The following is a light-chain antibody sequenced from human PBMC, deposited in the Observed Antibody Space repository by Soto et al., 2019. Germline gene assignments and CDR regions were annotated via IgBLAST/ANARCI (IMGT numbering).Light chain of an antibody. CDR1: SSDAATYSL. Sequence: QSALTQPASVSGSPGQSITISCAGTSSDAATYSLVSWYQQLPGKAPKLIIYVVAKRPSGVSTRYSGSKSGSTASLTISGLQAEDEAIYYCCSYAGDVDFFVFGTGTKLTVL. V-gene: IGLV2-23*02. CDR2: VVA. CDR3: CSYAGDVDFFV. J-gene: IGLJ1*01.